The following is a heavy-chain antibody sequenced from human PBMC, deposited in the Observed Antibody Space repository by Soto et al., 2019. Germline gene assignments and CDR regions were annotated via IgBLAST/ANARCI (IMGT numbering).Heavy chain of an antibody. CDR2: IYYSGST. CDR1: GGSISSYY. CDR3: ARERSIAAPDY. V-gene: IGHV4-59*01. D-gene: IGHD6-6*01. J-gene: IGHJ4*02. Sequence: SETLSLTCTVSGGSISSYYWSWIRQPPGKGLEWIGYIYYSGSTNYNPSLKSRVTISVDTSKNQFSLKLSSVTAADTAVYYCARERSIAAPDYWGQGTLVTVSS.